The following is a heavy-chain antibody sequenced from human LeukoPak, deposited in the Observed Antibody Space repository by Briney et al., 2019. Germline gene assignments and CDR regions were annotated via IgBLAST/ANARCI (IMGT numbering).Heavy chain of an antibody. J-gene: IGHJ3*02. Sequence: PSETLSLTCTVSGYSISSGYYWGWIRQPPGKGLEWIGSIYHSGSTYYNPSLKSRVTISVDTSKNQFSLKLSSVTAADTAVYYCARDGPYCSGGSCYYDAFDIWGQGTMVTVSS. V-gene: IGHV4-38-2*02. D-gene: IGHD2-15*01. CDR2: IYHSGST. CDR3: ARDGPYCSGGSCYYDAFDI. CDR1: GYSISSGYY.